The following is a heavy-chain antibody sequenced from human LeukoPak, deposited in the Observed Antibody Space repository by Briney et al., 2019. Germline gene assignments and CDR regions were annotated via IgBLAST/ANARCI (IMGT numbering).Heavy chain of an antibody. CDR2: IKSKTDGGTT. V-gene: IGHV3-15*01. D-gene: IGHD2-8*02. CDR1: GFTFSNYA. CDR3: TTVCGVTTWDY. Sequence: GGSLRLSCAASGFTFSNYAMSWVRQAPGKGLEWVGRIKSKTDGGTTDYAAPVKGRFTISRDDSKNTLYLQMNSLKTEDTAVYYCTTVCGVTTWDYWGQGTLVTVSS. J-gene: IGHJ4*02.